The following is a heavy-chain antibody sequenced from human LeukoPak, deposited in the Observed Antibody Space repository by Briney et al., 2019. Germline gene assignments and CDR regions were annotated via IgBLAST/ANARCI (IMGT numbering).Heavy chain of an antibody. Sequence: SQTLSLTCAISGDSVSINTAAWNWSRQSPWRGLEGLGRTYDRSKWYNDYAVSVKSRMTINPDTSKNQCSLPLNSVTPADTAVYYCARDAGYSSSSYITLGAFDIWGQGTMVTVSS. V-gene: IGHV6-1*01. D-gene: IGHD6-13*01. J-gene: IGHJ3*02. CDR3: ARDAGYSSSSYITLGAFDI. CDR2: TYDRSKWYN. CDR1: GDSVSINTAA.